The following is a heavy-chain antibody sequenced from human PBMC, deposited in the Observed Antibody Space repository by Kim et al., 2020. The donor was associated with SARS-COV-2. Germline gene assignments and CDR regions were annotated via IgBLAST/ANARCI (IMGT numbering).Heavy chain of an antibody. J-gene: IGHJ2*01. Sequence: GGSLRLSCAASEFTLRNYAMSWVRQAPGKGLNWVATISGYGDRTYYADSVKGRFTISRDNSHLSLHMTDLRVDDSAFYYCAKDALYFSSTTCPPPYF. CDR1: EFTLRNYA. D-gene: IGHD2-2*01. V-gene: IGHV3-23*01. CDR3: AKDALYFSSTTCPPPYF. CDR2: ISGYGDRT.